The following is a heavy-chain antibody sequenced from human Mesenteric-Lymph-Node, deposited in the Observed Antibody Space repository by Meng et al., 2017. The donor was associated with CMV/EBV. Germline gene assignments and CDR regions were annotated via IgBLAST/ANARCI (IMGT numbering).Heavy chain of an antibody. CDR1: GFTFSTYW. V-gene: IGHV3-74*01. D-gene: IGHD2-2*01. CDR2: INGAGRDT. Sequence: CADSGFTFSTYWMHWVRQAPGKGLMWVSRINGAGRDTDYADSVKGRFTISRDNAKNTLYLQMTSLRAEDTAVYYCAKGGCSGTSCLDYWGQGTLVTVSS. J-gene: IGHJ4*02. CDR3: AKGGCSGTSCLDY.